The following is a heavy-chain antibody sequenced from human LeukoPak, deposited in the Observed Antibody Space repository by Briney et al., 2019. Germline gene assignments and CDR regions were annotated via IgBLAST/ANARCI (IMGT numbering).Heavy chain of an antibody. V-gene: IGHV7-4-1*02. CDR3: ARGFPRATRLSDCFHP. Sequence: GPSVKVSCKASGYTFTSYAMNWVRQAPGQGLEWMGWINTNTGNPTYAQGFTGRFVFSLDTSVSTAYLQISSLKAEDTAVYYCARGFPRATRLSDCFHPWGQGTLVTVSS. CDR2: INTNTGNP. CDR1: GYTFTSYA. D-gene: IGHD1-26*01. J-gene: IGHJ5*02.